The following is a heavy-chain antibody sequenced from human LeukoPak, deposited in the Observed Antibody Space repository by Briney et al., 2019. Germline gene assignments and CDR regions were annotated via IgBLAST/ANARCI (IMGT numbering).Heavy chain of an antibody. CDR1: GFTFSSYW. D-gene: IGHD4/OR15-4a*01. V-gene: IGHV3-7*01. Sequence: GGSLRLSCAASGFTFSSYWMSWVRQAPGKGLEWVANIKQDGSEKYYVDSVKGRFTISRDNAKNSLYLQMNSLGAEDTAVYYCARVSSMVFYYYYYMDVWGKGTTVTVSS. CDR3: ARVSSMVFYYYYYMDV. CDR2: IKQDGSEK. J-gene: IGHJ6*03.